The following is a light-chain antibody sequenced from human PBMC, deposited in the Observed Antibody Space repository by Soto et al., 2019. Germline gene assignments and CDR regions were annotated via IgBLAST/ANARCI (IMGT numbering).Light chain of an antibody. CDR3: SSYTSSRTYVV. V-gene: IGLV2-14*01. J-gene: IGLJ2*01. CDR2: EVS. Sequence: QSALTQPASVSGSPGQSITISCPGTSSDVGGYNYVSWYQQHPGKAPKLMIYEVSNRPSGVSNRFSGSKSGNTASLTISGLQAEDEADYYCSSYTSSRTYVVFGGGTKLTVL. CDR1: SSDVGGYNY.